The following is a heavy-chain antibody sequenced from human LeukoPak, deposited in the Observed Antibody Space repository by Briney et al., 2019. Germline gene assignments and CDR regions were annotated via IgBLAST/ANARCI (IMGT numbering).Heavy chain of an antibody. CDR1: VLTFSSYS. J-gene: IGHJ4*02. CDR3: ARVVAVAGTIN. V-gene: IGHV3-21*01. Sequence: GGSLRLSCAASVLTFSSYSMTWARQAPGRGLEWVSCITSSRWDIFYADSVKGQFTSSRDNAKKSLYLQTNSLRAEDTAMYYCARVVAVAGTINWGQGTLVTVSS. CDR2: ITSSRWDI. D-gene: IGHD6-13*01.